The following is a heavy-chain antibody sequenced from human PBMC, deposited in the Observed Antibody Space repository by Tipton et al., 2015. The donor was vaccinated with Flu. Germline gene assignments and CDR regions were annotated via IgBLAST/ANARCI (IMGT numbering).Heavy chain of an antibody. CDR3: ARTDYYDSRGTIDY. Sequence: LEWVSVIYSGGSTYYADSVKGRFTISRDNSKNTLYLQMNSLRAEDTAVYYCARTDYYDSRGTIDYWGQGTLVTVSS. D-gene: IGHD3-22*01. CDR2: IYSGGST. V-gene: IGHV3-53*01. J-gene: IGHJ4*02.